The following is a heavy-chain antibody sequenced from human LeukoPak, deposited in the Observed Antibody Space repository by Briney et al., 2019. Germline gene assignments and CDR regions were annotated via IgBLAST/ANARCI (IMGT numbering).Heavy chain of an antibody. CDR1: GFTVSNNY. V-gene: IGHV3-66*04. CDR2: IYSGGST. J-gene: IGHJ4*02. CDR3: AGLLWELFDS. D-gene: IGHD3-10*01. Sequence: GGSLRLSCAASGFTVSNNYMSWVRQAPGKGLEWVSVIYSGGSTDYVDSVKGRFTISRDIFKNTLYLQMNSLRAEDTAVYYCAGLLWELFDSWGQGTLVTVSS.